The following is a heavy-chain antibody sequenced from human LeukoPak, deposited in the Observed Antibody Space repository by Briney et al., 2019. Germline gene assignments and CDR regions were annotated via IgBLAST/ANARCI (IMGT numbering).Heavy chain of an antibody. V-gene: IGHV3-30*04. CDR2: ISYDGSNK. Sequence: GRSLRLSCAASGFTFSSYAMHWVRQAPGKGLEWVAVISYDGSNKYYADSVKGLFTISGDNSKNTLYLQMNSLRAEDTAVYYCARDRSQPLTYYYGSGSYFDYWGQGTLVTVSS. J-gene: IGHJ4*02. D-gene: IGHD3-10*01. CDR1: GFTFSSYA. CDR3: ARDRSQPLTYYYGSGSYFDY.